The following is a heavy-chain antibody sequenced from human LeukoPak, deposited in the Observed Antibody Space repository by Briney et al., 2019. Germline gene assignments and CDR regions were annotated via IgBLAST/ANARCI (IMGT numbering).Heavy chain of an antibody. D-gene: IGHD6-19*01. V-gene: IGHV3-43*02. J-gene: IGHJ4*02. CDR1: GFTFDDYA. CDR2: ISGDGGST. Sequence: PGGSLRLSCAASGFTFDDYAMHWVRQAPGKGLEWVSLISGDGGSTYYADCVKGRFTISRDNSKNSLYLQMNSLRTEDTALYHCAKDRGWYDYWGQGTLVTVSS. CDR3: AKDRGWYDY.